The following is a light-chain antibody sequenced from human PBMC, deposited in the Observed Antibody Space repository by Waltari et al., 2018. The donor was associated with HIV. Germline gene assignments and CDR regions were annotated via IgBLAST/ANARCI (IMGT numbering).Light chain of an antibody. V-gene: IGKV4-1*01. J-gene: IGKJ1*01. Sequence: DIVMTQSPDSLAVTLGERATINCKSSQKVLYSSNNKNYLAWYQQKPGQPPRLLIYWASTRESGVPDRFSGSGSGTDFTLTISSLQAEDVAVYYCQQYYTPPPTFGQGTKVEV. CDR1: QKVLYSSNNKNY. CDR2: WAS. CDR3: QQYYTPPPT.